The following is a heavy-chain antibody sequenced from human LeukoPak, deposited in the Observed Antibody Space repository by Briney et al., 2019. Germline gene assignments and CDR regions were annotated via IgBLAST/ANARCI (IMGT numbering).Heavy chain of an antibody. CDR2: IIPIFGTA. CDR3: ARGAVAGFDY. D-gene: IGHD6-19*01. Sequence: ASVKVSCTASGGTFSSYAISWVRQAPGQGLEWMGGIIPIFGTANYAQKFQGRVTITADESTSTAYMELSSLRSEDTAVYYCARGAVAGFDYWGQGTLVTVSS. V-gene: IGHV1-69*13. CDR1: GGTFSSYA. J-gene: IGHJ4*02.